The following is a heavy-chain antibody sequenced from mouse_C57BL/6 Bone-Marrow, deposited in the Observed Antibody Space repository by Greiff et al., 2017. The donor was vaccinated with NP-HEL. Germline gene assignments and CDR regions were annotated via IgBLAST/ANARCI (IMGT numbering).Heavy chain of an antibody. J-gene: IGHJ2*01. CDR2: IDPETGVT. V-gene: IGHV1-15*01. CDR1: GYTFTDYE. CDR3: TSGDSSGYFDY. Sequence: QVQLQQSGAELVRPGASVTLSCKASGYTFTDYEMHWVKQTPVHGLEWIGAIDPETGVTAYNQKFKGKAILTADKSSSTAYMELRSLTSEDSAVYYCTSGDSSGYFDYWGQGTTLTVSS. D-gene: IGHD3-2*02.